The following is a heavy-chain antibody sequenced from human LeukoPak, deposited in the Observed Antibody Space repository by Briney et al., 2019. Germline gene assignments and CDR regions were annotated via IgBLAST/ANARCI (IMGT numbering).Heavy chain of an antibody. CDR1: GGSISSYY. D-gene: IGHD6-6*01. CDR3: ARESYSSSHWFDP. CDR2: IYYSGST. Sequence: PSQTLSLTCAVSGGSISSYYWSWIRQPPGKGLEWIGYIYYSGSTNYNPSLKSRVTISVDTSKNQFSLKLSSVTAADTAVYYCARESYSSSHWFDPWGQGTLVTVSS. V-gene: IGHV4-59*01. J-gene: IGHJ5*02.